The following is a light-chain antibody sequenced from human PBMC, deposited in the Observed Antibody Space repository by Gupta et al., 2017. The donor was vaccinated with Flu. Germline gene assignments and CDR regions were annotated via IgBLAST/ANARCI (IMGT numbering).Light chain of an antibody. CDR2: AAS. V-gene: IGKV1-39*01. CDR1: QSISSY. CDR3: QQRDSTPST. Sequence: DIQMTQSPSSLSASVGDRVTITCRASQSISSYLNWYQQKPGKAPKLLIYAASSLQSGVPSRFSGSGFGTDFTLTISSRQPEDFATYYCQQRDSTPSTFGHGTKVDIK. J-gene: IGKJ3*01.